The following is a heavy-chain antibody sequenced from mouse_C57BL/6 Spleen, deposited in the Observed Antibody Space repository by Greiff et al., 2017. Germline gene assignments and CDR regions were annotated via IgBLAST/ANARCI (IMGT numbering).Heavy chain of an antibody. V-gene: IGHV1-15*01. D-gene: IGHD1-1*01. CDR3: TRVITTVVESGYYFAY. Sequence: QVQLQQSGAELLRPGASVTLSCKASGYTFTDYEMHWVKQTPVHGLEWIGAIDPETGCTAFNQKFKGKAKLTADKSSSTAYMELSSLTSEDSAVYYCTRVITTVVESGYYFAYWGQGTTLTVSS. J-gene: IGHJ2*01. CDR1: GYTFTDYE. CDR2: IDPETGCT.